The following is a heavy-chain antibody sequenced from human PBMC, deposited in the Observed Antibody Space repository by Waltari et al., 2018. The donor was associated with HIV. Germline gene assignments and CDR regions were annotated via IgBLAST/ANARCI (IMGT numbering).Heavy chain of an antibody. J-gene: IGHJ6*02. V-gene: IGHV3-33*01. D-gene: IGHD2-21*01. CDR1: GFTTRHYG. Sequence: QVHLVECGGRVVQTERSLRLSWTASGFTTRHYGIPHARQAPCKGLAGVAVLWYVGSNTYYTYSVKGRFTISSDNSKNTLYLQMYSLRAEDTAVYYCARDVQGYCGGERCFYGMDVWGQGTTVTVSS. CDR2: LWYVGSNT. CDR3: ARDVQGYCGGERCFYGMDV.